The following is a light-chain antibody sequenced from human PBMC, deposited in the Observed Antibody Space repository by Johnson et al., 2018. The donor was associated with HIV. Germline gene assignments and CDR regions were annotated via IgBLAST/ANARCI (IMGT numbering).Light chain of an antibody. J-gene: IGLJ1*01. V-gene: IGLV1-51*01. Sequence: QSVLTQPPSVSAAPGQKVTISCSGSSSNIGNNYVSWYQQLPGTAPKLLIYENNKRPSGIPDRFSGSKSGTSATLGITGLQTGDEAEYYCGTWDSSLSAGVFGTGTTVIVL. CDR3: GTWDSSLSAGV. CDR2: ENN. CDR1: SSNIGNNY.